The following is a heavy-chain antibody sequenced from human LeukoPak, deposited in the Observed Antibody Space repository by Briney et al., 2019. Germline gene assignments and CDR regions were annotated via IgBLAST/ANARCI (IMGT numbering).Heavy chain of an antibody. CDR1: GFSFSSYG. Sequence: GGSLRLFCAASGFSFSSYGMHWVRQAPGKGLEWVALISYDGSDKYYADSVKGRFTISRDNSKNTLSLQMSSLRQEDTAVYYCAKNWDRLDSWGQGTLVTVSS. CDR3: AKNWDRLDS. CDR2: ISYDGSDK. V-gene: IGHV3-30*18. J-gene: IGHJ4*02. D-gene: IGHD1-14*01.